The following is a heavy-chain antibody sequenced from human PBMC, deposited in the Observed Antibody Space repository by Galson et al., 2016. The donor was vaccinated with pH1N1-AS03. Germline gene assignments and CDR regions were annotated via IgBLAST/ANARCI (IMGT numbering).Heavy chain of an antibody. Sequence: SLRLSCAASGFTINNNYMSWVRQAPGKGLEWVSVIYGGGDTFYADYVKGRFTISRDNSKKTVYLQMNSLRVEDTAVYYCAREPWGSTQGEYWGQGTLVTVSS. D-gene: IGHD3-16*01. CDR2: IYGGGDT. CDR3: AREPWGSTQGEY. CDR1: GFTINNNY. V-gene: IGHV3-53*01. J-gene: IGHJ4*02.